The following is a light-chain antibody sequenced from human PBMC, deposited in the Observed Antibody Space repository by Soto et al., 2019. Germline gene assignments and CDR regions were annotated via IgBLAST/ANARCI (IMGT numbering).Light chain of an antibody. CDR2: DVS. CDR1: SSDVGGYNY. CDR3: SSYTSSSTVV. J-gene: IGLJ2*01. Sequence: QSALTQPASVSGSPGQSITISCTGTSSDVGGYNYVSWYQQHPGKAPKLMMYDVSNRPSGVSTHFSGSKSGNTASLTISGLQAEDEADYYCSSYTSSSTVVFGGGTKLTVL. V-gene: IGLV2-14*01.